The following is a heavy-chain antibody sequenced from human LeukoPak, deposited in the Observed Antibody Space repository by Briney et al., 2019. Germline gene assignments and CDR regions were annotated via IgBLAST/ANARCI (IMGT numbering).Heavy chain of an antibody. CDR3: ARDRSSFSYAFDI. J-gene: IGHJ3*02. D-gene: IGHD6-6*01. V-gene: IGHV1-3*04. CDR2: ISTYNDDR. Sequence: GASVKVSCKASGYTFTTYAIHWVRQAPGQRLEWMGWISTYNDDRKYSPKFQGTVTITTDTSASTAYLELSGLRSEDTAVYYCARDRSSFSYAFDIWGQGTMVTVSS. CDR1: GYTFTTYA.